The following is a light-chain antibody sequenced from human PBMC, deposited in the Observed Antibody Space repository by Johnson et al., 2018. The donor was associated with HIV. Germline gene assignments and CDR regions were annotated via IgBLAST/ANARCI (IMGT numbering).Light chain of an antibody. Sequence: QSVLTQPPSVSAAPGQKVTISCSGSNSNIGNNYVSWYQQLPGTAPKLLIYENNKRPSGIPDRFSGSKSGTSATLGIPGLQTGDEADYSCVTWDSNLNALFVVGTGNKVPVL. J-gene: IGLJ1*01. CDR3: VTWDSNLNALFV. V-gene: IGLV1-51*02. CDR1: NSNIGNNY. CDR2: ENN.